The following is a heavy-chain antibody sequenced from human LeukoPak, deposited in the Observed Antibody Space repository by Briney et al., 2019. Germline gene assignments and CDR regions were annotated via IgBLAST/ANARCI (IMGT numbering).Heavy chain of an antibody. CDR2: INPSGGST. D-gene: IGHD6-13*01. CDR3: ARAKIAAAGTGAFDV. CDR1: GYTFTSYY. J-gene: IGHJ3*01. V-gene: IGHV1-46*01. Sequence: ASVKVSCKASGYTFTSYYMHWVRQAPGQGLEWMGIINPSGGSTSYAQKFQGRVTMTRDMSTSAVYMELSSLRSEDTAVYYCARAKIAAAGTGAFDVWGQGTLVTVSS.